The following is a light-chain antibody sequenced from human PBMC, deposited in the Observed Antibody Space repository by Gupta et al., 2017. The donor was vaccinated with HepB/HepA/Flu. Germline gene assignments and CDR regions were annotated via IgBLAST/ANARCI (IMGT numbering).Light chain of an antibody. J-gene: IGKJ2*01. CDR1: HDIKTF. CDR2: GAS. CDR3: QQDYHLPYT. Sequence: EIQMTQSPSSLSSSVGDRVTITCQATHDIKTFLNWFQQKSGKAPRLLIYGASNLESGVPPRFSGSGSGTQFSFTITNLQPEDVASYVCQQDYHLPYTFGQGT. V-gene: IGKV1-33*01.